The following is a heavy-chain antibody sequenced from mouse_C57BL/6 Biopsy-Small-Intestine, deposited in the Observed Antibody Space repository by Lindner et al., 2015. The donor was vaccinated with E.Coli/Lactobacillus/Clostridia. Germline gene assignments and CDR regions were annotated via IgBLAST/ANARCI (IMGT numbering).Heavy chain of an antibody. J-gene: IGHJ3*01. V-gene: IGHV1-62-2*01. CDR3: ARHEAEQLRLLFAY. CDR2: YPGSGSI. D-gene: IGHD3-2*02. Sequence: YPGSGSIKYNEKFKDKATLTADKSSSTVYMELSRLTSEDSAVYFCARHEAEQLRLLFAYWGQGTLVTVSA.